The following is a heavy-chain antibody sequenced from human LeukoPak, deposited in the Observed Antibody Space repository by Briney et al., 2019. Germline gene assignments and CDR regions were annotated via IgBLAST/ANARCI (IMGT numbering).Heavy chain of an antibody. CDR3: ARGDFSSWYRTNWFDP. D-gene: IGHD6-13*01. J-gene: IGHJ5*02. CDR1: GYTFTSYD. V-gene: IGHV1-8*01. CDR2: MNPNSGNT. Sequence: GASVKVSCKSSGYTFTSYDINWVRQATGQGLEWMGWMNPNSGNTGYAQKFQGRVTMTRNTSISTAYMELSSLRSEDTAVYYCARGDFSSWYRTNWFDPWGQGTLVTVSS.